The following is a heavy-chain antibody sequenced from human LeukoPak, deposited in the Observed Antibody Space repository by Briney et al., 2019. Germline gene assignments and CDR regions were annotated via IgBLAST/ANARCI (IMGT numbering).Heavy chain of an antibody. V-gene: IGHV1-18*01. CDR3: AREEVRRAVAGYFDN. D-gene: IGHD6-19*01. Sequence: ASVKVSCKASGYTFTSYGISWVRQAPGQGLEWMGWISGYNGNTNYAQKLQGRVTMTTDTSTSTVYMELRSLRPDDTAVYYCAREEVRRAVAGYFDNWGQGTLVTVSS. CDR2: ISGYNGNT. J-gene: IGHJ4*02. CDR1: GYTFTSYG.